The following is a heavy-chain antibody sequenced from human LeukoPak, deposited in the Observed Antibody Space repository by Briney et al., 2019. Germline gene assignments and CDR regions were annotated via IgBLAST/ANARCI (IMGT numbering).Heavy chain of an antibody. CDR3: AKTTVGYSSGRYPGWPANC. Sequence: GGSLRLSCEASGFIFNTYAIYWVRQAPGQGLEWVSGICGSGGCTYYADSVKGRFTISRDNSKNTVYLQMNSLTADDTAVYYCAKTTVGYSSGRYPGWPANCWGQGALVTVSS. J-gene: IGHJ4*02. D-gene: IGHD6-19*01. CDR2: ICGSGGCT. CDR1: GFIFNTYA. V-gene: IGHV3-23*01.